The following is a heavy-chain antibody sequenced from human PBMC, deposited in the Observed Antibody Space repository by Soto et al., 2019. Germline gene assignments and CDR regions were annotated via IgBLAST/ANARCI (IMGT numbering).Heavy chain of an antibody. Sequence: QVQLVQSGAEVKKPGSSVKVSCKASGGTFSSYAISWVRQAPGQGLEWMGGIIPIFGTAKYAQKLQGRVTITADEPTSTAYMELSSLRSEDTAVYYCARCTYYYDSSGYRRYGMDVWGQGTTVTVSS. CDR3: ARCTYYYDSSGYRRYGMDV. D-gene: IGHD3-22*01. CDR2: IIPIFGTA. V-gene: IGHV1-69*01. CDR1: GGTFSSYA. J-gene: IGHJ6*02.